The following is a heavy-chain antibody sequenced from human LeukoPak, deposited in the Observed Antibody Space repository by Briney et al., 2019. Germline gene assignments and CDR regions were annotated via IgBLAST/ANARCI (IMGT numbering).Heavy chain of an antibody. Sequence: GGSLRLSCAASGFTFSDYYMSWIRQAPGKGLEWVSYISSSGSTIHYADSVKGRFTISRDNAKNTLYLQMNSLRAEDTAVYYCARSILTGYYYFDYWGQGTLVTVSS. J-gene: IGHJ4*02. V-gene: IGHV3-11*01. CDR1: GFTFSDYY. D-gene: IGHD3-9*01. CDR2: ISSSGSTI. CDR3: ARSILTGYYYFDY.